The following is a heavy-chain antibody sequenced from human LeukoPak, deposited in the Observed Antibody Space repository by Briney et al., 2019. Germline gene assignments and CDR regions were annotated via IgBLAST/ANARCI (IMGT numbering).Heavy chain of an antibody. Sequence: SVKVSCKASGGTFSSYAISWVRQAPGQGLEWMGGIIPIFGTANYAQKFQGRVTITTDESTSTAYMELSSLRSGDTAVYYCARGGLLPNNWFDPWGQGTLVTVSS. J-gene: IGHJ5*02. CDR3: ARGGLLPNNWFDP. CDR2: IIPIFGTA. CDR1: GGTFSSYA. V-gene: IGHV1-69*05. D-gene: IGHD2-8*01.